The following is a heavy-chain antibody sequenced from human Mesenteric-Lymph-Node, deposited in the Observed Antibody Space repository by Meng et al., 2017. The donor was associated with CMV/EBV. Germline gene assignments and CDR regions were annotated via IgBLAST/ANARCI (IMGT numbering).Heavy chain of an antibody. CDR2: ISSSSSYI. CDR3: ARDSRPGFLEWLSPLSGMDV. V-gene: IGHV3-21*04. CDR1: GFTFNSHS. J-gene: IGHJ6*02. Sequence: GGSLRLSCAASGFTFNSHSMNWVRQAPGKGLEWVSFISSSSSYIYYADSVKGRFTISRDNTKNSLFLQMNSLRAEDTAVYYCARDSRPGFLEWLSPLSGMDVWGQGTTVTVSS. D-gene: IGHD3-3*01.